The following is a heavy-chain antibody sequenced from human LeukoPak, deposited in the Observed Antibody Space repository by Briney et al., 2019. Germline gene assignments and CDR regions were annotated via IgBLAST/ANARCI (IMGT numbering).Heavy chain of an antibody. Sequence: GGSLRLSCAASGFTFSNYWMSWVRQAPGKGLEWVANIKQDESEKYYVDSVKGRFTISRDNSKNTLYLQMNSLTTEDTAVYYCAKGGGELGSGSLDYWGQGTLVTVSS. V-gene: IGHV3-7*01. D-gene: IGHD3-10*01. CDR2: IKQDESEK. CDR1: GFTFSNYW. J-gene: IGHJ4*02. CDR3: AKGGGELGSGSLDY.